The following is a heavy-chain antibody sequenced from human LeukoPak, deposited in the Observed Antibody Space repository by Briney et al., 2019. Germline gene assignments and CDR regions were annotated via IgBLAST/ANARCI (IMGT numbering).Heavy chain of an antibody. J-gene: IGHJ6*02. V-gene: IGHV4-59*01. CDR1: GGSISSYY. Sequence: SETLSLTCTVSGGSISSYYWSWIRQPPGKGLEWIGYIYYSGSTNYNPSLKSRVTISVDTSKNQFSLKLSSVTAADTAVYYCARDRINDSSGYGMDVWGQGTTVTVSS. CDR2: IYYSGST. D-gene: IGHD3-22*01. CDR3: ARDRINDSSGYGMDV.